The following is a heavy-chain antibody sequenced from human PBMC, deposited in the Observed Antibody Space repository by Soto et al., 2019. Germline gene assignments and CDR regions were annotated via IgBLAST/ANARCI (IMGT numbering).Heavy chain of an antibody. CDR2: INSDGTIS. V-gene: IGHV3-74*01. CDR3: AREELNCGGDCFAF. J-gene: IGHJ4*02. Sequence: EVHLVESGGTLVQPGGSLRLSCAASGFTFDTYWMNWVRQAPGKGPEWLSGINSDGTISSYADSVKGRFTISRDNARNTLSLQMNSLRAEDTAIYHCAREELNCGGDCFAFWGQGALVTVSS. CDR1: GFTFDTYW. D-gene: IGHD2-21*01.